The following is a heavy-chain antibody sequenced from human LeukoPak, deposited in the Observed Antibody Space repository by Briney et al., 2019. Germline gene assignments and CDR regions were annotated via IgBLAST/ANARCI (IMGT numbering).Heavy chain of an antibody. V-gene: IGHV6-1*01. CDR1: GDSVSNNSGA. J-gene: IGHJ4*02. D-gene: IGHD6-19*01. CDR2: TYYRSKWYN. Sequence: SQTLSLTCAISGDSVSNNSGAWNWIRQSPSRGLEWLGSTYYRSKWYNDYAVSVKSRITINPDTSKNQFSLQLNSVSPEDTAVYYCARTVADTVAVDYWGQGTLVTVSS. CDR3: ARTVADTVAVDY.